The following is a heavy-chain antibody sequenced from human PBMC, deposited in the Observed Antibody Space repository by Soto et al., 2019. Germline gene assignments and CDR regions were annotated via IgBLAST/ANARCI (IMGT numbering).Heavy chain of an antibody. CDR1: GYTFTSYY. V-gene: IGHV1-46*01. Sequence: ASVKVSCKASGYTFTSYYMHWVRQAPGQGLEWMGIINPSGGSTSYAQKFQGRVTMTRDTSTSTVYMELSSLRSEDTAVYYCARSGRWELRGGYYYYGMDVWGQGTTVTVAS. D-gene: IGHD1-26*01. CDR3: ARSGRWELRGGYYYYGMDV. J-gene: IGHJ6*02. CDR2: INPSGGST.